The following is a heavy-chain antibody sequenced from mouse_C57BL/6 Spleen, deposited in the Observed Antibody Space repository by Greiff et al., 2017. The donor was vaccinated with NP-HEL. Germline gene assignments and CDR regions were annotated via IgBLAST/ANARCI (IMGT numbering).Heavy chain of an antibody. CDR3: ARESSYCGSRWCYFDY. CDR1: GYTFTSYW. D-gene: IGHD1-1*01. Sequence: QVQLQQPGTELVKPGASVKLSCKASGYTFTSYWMHWVKQRPGQGLEWIGNINPSNGGTNYNEKFKSKATLTVDKSSSTAYMQLSSLTSEDSAVYDCARESSYCGSRWCYFDYWGKGTTLTVSS. J-gene: IGHJ2*01. CDR2: INPSNGGT. V-gene: IGHV1-53*01.